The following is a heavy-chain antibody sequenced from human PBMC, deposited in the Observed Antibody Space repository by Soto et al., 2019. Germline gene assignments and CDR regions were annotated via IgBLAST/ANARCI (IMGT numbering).Heavy chain of an antibody. Sequence: EVQLLESGGGLERPGGSLRLSCAVSGFTFGNYAMTWVRQAPGKGLEWVSSVSGSGADTYYADSVKGRFTISRDNSKSTLYLQMNSLRAEDTALYYCAKDHDYNSSGPKWGQGTLVMVSS. CDR2: VSGSGADT. J-gene: IGHJ4*02. CDR3: AKDHDYNSSGPK. CDR1: GFTFGNYA. V-gene: IGHV3-23*01. D-gene: IGHD3-22*01.